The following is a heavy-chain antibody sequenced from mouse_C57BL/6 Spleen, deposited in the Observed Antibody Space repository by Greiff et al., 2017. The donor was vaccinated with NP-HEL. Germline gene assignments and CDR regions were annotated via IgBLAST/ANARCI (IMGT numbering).Heavy chain of an antibody. J-gene: IGHJ1*03. Sequence: QVQLQQPGAELVKPGASVKLSCKASGYTFTSYWMQWVKQRSGQGLEWIGEIDPSDSYTNYNQKFKGKATLTVDTSSSTAYMQLSSLTSEDSAVYYCARKGNYYGSSYHWYFDVWGTGTTVTVSS. CDR1: GYTFTSYW. D-gene: IGHD1-1*01. CDR2: IDPSDSYT. CDR3: ARKGNYYGSSYHWYFDV. V-gene: IGHV1-50*01.